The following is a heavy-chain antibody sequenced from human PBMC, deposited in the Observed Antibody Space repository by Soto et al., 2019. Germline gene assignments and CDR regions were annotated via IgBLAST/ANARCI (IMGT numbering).Heavy chain of an antibody. CDR1: GYTFSRYG. Sequence: APVKGSCKASGYTFSRYGISWGRQAPGQSLEWMGWISAYNGNTNYAQKLQGRVTMTTDTSTSTAYMELRSLRSDDTAVYYCARSIVLVPAAPYNWFDPWGQGTLVTVSS. J-gene: IGHJ5*02. V-gene: IGHV1-18*01. CDR2: ISAYNGNT. D-gene: IGHD2-2*01. CDR3: ARSIVLVPAAPYNWFDP.